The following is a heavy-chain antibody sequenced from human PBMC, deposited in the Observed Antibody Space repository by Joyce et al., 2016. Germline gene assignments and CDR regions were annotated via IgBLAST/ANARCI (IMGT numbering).Heavy chain of an antibody. Sequence: VSLRLSCAASELTFSSYAMTWVRQAPGKGLEWVSAISGSGGSTRYADSVKGRFTISRDNSKNTLYLQMNSLRAEDTAIYYCAKLLYAQYYYGMDVWGQGTTVTVSS. J-gene: IGHJ6*02. CDR2: ISGSGGST. V-gene: IGHV3-23*01. CDR1: ELTFSSYA. CDR3: AKLLYAQYYYGMDV. D-gene: IGHD2/OR15-2a*01.